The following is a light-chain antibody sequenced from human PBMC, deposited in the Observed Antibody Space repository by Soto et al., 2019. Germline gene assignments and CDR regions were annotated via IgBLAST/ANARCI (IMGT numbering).Light chain of an antibody. CDR1: HNIERW. J-gene: IGKJ1*01. CDR3: QQFAISTT. Sequence: IQMTQSPSTLSASVGDRVTITCRASHNIERWMAWYQQKPGKAPSLLIFDASTLHSGVPSRFSGSGSGTDFTLTTSSPQPDDFATYYCQQFAISTTFGQGTKVEVK. CDR2: DAS. V-gene: IGKV1-5*01.